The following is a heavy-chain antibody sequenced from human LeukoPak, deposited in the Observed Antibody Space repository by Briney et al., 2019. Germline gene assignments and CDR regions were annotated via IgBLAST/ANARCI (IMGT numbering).Heavy chain of an antibody. D-gene: IGHD1-7*01. CDR1: GYTFPNYG. J-gene: IGHJ6*03. V-gene: IGHV1-18*01. Sequence: ASVKVSCKASGYTFPNYGVSWVRQAPGQGLEWMGWISGYNGNTNFAKKVLGRVTMTTDTSTSTAYMELRSLRSDDTAVYYCARALGSGTNYYYYYMDVWGKETTVTVSS. CDR3: ARALGSGTNYYYYYMDV. CDR2: ISGYNGNT.